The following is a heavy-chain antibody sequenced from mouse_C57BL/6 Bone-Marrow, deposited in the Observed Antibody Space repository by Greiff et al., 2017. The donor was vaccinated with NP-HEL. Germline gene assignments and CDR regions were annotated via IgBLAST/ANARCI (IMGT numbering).Heavy chain of an antibody. V-gene: IGHV5-6*01. CDR1: GFTFSSYG. CDR3: ARLDGFYSNYAMDY. J-gene: IGHJ4*01. Sequence: DVHLVESGGDLVKPGGSLKLSCAASGFTFSSYGMSWVRQTPDKRLEWVATISSGGSYTYYPDSVKGRFTISRDNAKNTLYLQMSSLKSEDTAMYYCARLDGFYSNYAMDYWGQGTSVTVSS. CDR2: ISSGGSYT. D-gene: IGHD2-5*01.